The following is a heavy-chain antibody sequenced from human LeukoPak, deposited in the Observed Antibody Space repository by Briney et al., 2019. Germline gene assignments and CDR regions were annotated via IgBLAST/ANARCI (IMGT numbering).Heavy chain of an antibody. J-gene: IGHJ3*02. CDR1: TFTFGDYY. V-gene: IGHV3-7*01. CDR3: SRWNFAFDI. Sequence: PGGSLRLSCAASTFTFGDYYTGWVRQAPGKGLEWVAYIEQLGNAKSYIDSVKGRFTISRDNAKSSLYLQMDSLRVEDTAVYYCSRWNFAFDIWGQGTMVTVSS. CDR2: IEQLGNAK. D-gene: IGHD1-7*01.